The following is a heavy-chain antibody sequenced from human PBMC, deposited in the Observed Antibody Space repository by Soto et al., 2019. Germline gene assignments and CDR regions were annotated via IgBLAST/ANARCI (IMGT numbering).Heavy chain of an antibody. CDR3: ARELPQRQGRNMDV. CDR1: GASISSGDYY. CDR2: IYYSGNT. Sequence: SETLSLTCTVSGASISSGDYYWSWIRQPPGKGLEWIGYIYYSGNTHSNPSLKSRVSMSVDTSKNQFSLNLSSVTAADTAVYYCARELPQRQGRNMDVWGQGTTVTVSS. J-gene: IGHJ6*02. D-gene: IGHD1-1*01. V-gene: IGHV4-30-4*01.